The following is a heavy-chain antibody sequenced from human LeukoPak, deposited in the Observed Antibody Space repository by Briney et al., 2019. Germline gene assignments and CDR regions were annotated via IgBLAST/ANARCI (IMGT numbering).Heavy chain of an antibody. CDR2: INPNSGGT. CDR1: GYTFTGYY. D-gene: IGHD1-26*01. Sequence: ASVKVSCKASGYTFTGYYMHWVRQAPGQGLEWMGWINPNSGGTNYAQKFQGRVTMTRDTSISTAYMELSRLRSDDTAVYYCARVSSYYEWYFDYWGQGTLVTVSS. V-gene: IGHV1-2*02. CDR3: ARVSSYYEWYFDY. J-gene: IGHJ4*02.